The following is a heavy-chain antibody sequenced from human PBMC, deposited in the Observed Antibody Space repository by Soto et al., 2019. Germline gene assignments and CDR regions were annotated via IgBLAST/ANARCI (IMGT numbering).Heavy chain of an antibody. CDR2: IYSGGST. Sequence: ETLSLTCTVSGGSISSGDYYWSWIRQPPGKGLEWVSVIYSGGSTYYADSVKGRFTISRDNAKNSLYLQMNSLRAEDTAVYYCARGLAAATGSRSYWGQGTLVTVSS. J-gene: IGHJ4*02. D-gene: IGHD2-15*01. CDR3: ARGLAAATGSRSY. CDR1: GGSISSGDYY. V-gene: IGHV3-53*01.